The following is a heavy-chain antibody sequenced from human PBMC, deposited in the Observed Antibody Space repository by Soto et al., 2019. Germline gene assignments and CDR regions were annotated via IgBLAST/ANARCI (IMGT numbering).Heavy chain of an antibody. CDR1: GFTFSSYS. V-gene: IGHV3-21*01. CDR2: ISSSSSSYI. J-gene: IGHJ4*02. Sequence: GGSLRLSCAASGFTFSSYSMNWVRQAPGKGLEWVSSISSSSSSYIYYADSVKGRFTISRDNAKNSLYLQMNSLRAEDTAVYYCARGLSGYSSSWKEDVFDYWGQGTLVTVSS. CDR3: ARGLSGYSSSWKEDVFDY. D-gene: IGHD6-13*01.